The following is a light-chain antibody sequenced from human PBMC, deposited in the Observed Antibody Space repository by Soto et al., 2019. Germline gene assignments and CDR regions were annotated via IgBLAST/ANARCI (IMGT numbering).Light chain of an antibody. CDR1: SGPSSYA. CDR2: LNSDGSH. V-gene: IGLV4-69*01. J-gene: IGLJ2*01. CDR3: QTWGTGIRV. Sequence: QLVLTQSPSASASLGASVKLTCTLSSGPSSYAIAWHQQQPEKGPRYLMKLNSDGSHSKGDGIPDRFSGSSSGAERYLTISSLQSEDEADYYCQTWGTGIRVFGGVTKLTVL.